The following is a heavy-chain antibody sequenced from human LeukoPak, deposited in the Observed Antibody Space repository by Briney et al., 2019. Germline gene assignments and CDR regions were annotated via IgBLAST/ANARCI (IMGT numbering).Heavy chain of an antibody. J-gene: IGHJ3*02. V-gene: IGHV1-69*13. CDR3: ACQTGIVGAAWADAFDI. Sequence: ASVKVSCKASGGTFSSYAISWVRQAPGQGLEWMGGIIPIFGTANYAQKFQGRVTITADESTSTAYMELSSLRSEDTAVYYCACQTGIVGAAWADAFDIWGQGTMVTVSS. CDR1: GGTFSSYA. D-gene: IGHD1-26*01. CDR2: IIPIFGTA.